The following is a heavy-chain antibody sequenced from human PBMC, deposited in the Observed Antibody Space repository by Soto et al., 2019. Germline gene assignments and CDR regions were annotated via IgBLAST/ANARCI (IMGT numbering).Heavy chain of an antibody. CDR2: IYYSGST. V-gene: IGHV4-31*03. CDR3: ARDKGETSVVSYWYFVL. CDR1: GGSIRRGAYY. Sequence: QVQLQESGPGLVKPSQTLSLTCTVSGGSIRRGAYYWSWIRQSPGKGLEWIGYIYYSGSTYYNPSLKSRVTISVDTSKNQFALELNSVTAADTAVYYCARDKGETSVVSYWYFVLWCRGTLVTVSS. D-gene: IGHD4-17*01. J-gene: IGHJ2*01.